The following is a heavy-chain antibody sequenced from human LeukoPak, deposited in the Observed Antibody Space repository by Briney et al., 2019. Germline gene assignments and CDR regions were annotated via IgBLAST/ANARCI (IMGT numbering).Heavy chain of an antibody. CDR3: ARDLGQYYDTSDNWFDP. Sequence: GGSLRLSCAASGFTFSNYGMHWVRQAPGKGLEWVAFIRYDGSYKYYAGSVKGRFTISRDNSKNTLNLQMNSLRAEDTAVYYCARDLGQYYDTSDNWFDPWGQGTLVTVSS. J-gene: IGHJ5*02. D-gene: IGHD3-22*01. V-gene: IGHV3-30*02. CDR1: GFTFSNYG. CDR2: IRYDGSYK.